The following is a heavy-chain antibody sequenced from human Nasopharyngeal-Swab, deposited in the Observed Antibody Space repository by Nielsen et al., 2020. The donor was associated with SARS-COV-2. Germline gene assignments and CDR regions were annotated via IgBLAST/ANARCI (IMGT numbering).Heavy chain of an antibody. Sequence: GGSLRLSCAASGFTFNNYVMHWVRQAPGKGLEWVAVIWYGGSEKHYADSVRGRFTISRDNPKNTLYLQMNSLRAEDTAIYYCGRDRYYDSSGFDYWGQGTLVSVSS. CDR2: IWYGGSEK. J-gene: IGHJ4*02. CDR3: GRDRYYDSSGFDY. CDR1: GFTFNNYV. V-gene: IGHV3-33*01. D-gene: IGHD3-22*01.